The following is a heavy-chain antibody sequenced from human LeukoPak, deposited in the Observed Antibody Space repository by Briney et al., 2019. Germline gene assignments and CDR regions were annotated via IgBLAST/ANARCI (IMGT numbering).Heavy chain of an antibody. CDR1: GYTFTGYY. CDR3: ARVVGYDSSGYPDY. Sequence: ASVKVSCKASGYTFTGYYMHWVRQAPGQGLEWMGWINPTSGGTNYAQKFQGRVTMTRDTSISTAYMELSRLRSDDTAVYYCARVVGYDSSGYPDYWGQGTLVTVSS. CDR2: INPTSGGT. J-gene: IGHJ4*02. D-gene: IGHD3-22*01. V-gene: IGHV1-2*02.